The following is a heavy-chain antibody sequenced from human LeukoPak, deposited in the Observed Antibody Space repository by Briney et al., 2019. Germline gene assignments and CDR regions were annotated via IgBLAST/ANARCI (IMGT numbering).Heavy chain of an antibody. CDR3: AKSRLVAVVAAYMDV. J-gene: IGHJ6*04. D-gene: IGHD2-15*01. Sequence: GGSLRLSCAASGFTFSSYAMHWVRQAPGKGLEWVTIISYDASNKYYADSVKGRFTISRDNSKNTLYLQLDSLRPEDTAVYYCAKSRLVAVVAAYMDVWGKGTTVTVSS. V-gene: IGHV3-30*18. CDR1: GFTFSSYA. CDR2: ISYDASNK.